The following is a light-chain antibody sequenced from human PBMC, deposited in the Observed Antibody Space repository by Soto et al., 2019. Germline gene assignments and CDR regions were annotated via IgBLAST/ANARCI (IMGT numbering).Light chain of an antibody. CDR3: MQGTHWIT. V-gene: IGKV2-30*01. CDR2: KVS. Sequence: DVVLTQSPLSLPVTLGQPASISCRSSQSLVYSNGNTYLNWFHQRPGQSPRRLIYKVSNRDSGVPDRFSGSGSGTDFTLTISRVEAENVGVYYCMQGTHWITFGKGHDWRLN. CDR1: QSLVYSNGNTY. J-gene: IGKJ5*01.